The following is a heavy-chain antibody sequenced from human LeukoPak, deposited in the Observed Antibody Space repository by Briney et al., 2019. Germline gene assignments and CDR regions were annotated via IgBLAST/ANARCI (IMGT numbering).Heavy chain of an antibody. CDR1: GDSISSHS. D-gene: IGHD6-25*01. Sequence: PETLSLTCTVSGDSISSHSWSWLRQPPGRGLEWIGDIYYSGITNYNPSLKSRVTISVDTSKNQFSLRLSSVTAADTAVYYCAREVDNSARWFDPWGQGTLVTVSS. CDR3: AREVDNSARWFDP. CDR2: IYYSGIT. J-gene: IGHJ5*02. V-gene: IGHV4-59*11.